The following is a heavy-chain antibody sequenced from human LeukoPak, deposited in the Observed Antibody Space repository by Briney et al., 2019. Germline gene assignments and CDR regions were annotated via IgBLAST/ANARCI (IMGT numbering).Heavy chain of an antibody. CDR3: ARLMDWNDEFDY. Sequence: PGGSLRLSXAASGFTFSSYSMNWVRQAPGKGLEWVSSISSSSSYIYYADSVKGRFTISRDNAKNSLYLQMNSLRAEDTAVYYCARLMDWNDEFDYWGQGTLVTVSS. V-gene: IGHV3-21*01. CDR2: ISSSSSYI. J-gene: IGHJ4*02. CDR1: GFTFSSYS. D-gene: IGHD1-1*01.